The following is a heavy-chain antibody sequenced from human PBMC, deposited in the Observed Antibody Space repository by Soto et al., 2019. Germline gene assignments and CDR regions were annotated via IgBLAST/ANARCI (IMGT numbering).Heavy chain of an antibody. D-gene: IGHD3-3*01. J-gene: IGHJ6*02. V-gene: IGHV1-46*01. CDR2: INPSGGST. Sequence: QVQLVQSGAEVKKPGASVKVSCKASGYTFTSYYMHWVRQAPGQGLEWMGIINPSGGSTSYAQKFQGRVTMTRDTSTSTVYMELSSLRSEDTAVYYCASRRGATIFGGGGMDVWGQGTTVTVSS. CDR1: GYTFTSYY. CDR3: ASRRGATIFGGGGMDV.